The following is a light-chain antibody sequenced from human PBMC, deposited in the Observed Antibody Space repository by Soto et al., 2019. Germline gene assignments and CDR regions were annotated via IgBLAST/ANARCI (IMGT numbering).Light chain of an antibody. J-gene: IGKJ2*01. Sequence: EVVMTQSPATLSVSPGERATLSCRASQSISSNLVWYQQKAGQAPRRLMYGASSRATGVPARFSGSGCGTEFTLTISSLQSDDVAIYYCQQYNHWPSYTFGQGTKLEIK. CDR1: QSISSN. CDR3: QQYNHWPSYT. CDR2: GAS. V-gene: IGKV3-15*01.